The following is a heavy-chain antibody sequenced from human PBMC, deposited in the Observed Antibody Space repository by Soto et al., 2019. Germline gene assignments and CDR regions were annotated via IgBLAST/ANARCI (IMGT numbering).Heavy chain of an antibody. CDR3: AREVYDYVWGSYLNGYFDY. CDR2: ISSSSSTI. Sequence: GGSLRLSCAASGFTFSSYSMNWVRQAPGKGLEWVSYISSSSSTIYYADSVKGRFTISRDNAKNSLYLQMNSLRDEDTAVYYCAREVYDYVWGSYLNGYFDYWGQGTLVTVSS. CDR1: GFTFSSYS. V-gene: IGHV3-48*02. J-gene: IGHJ4*02. D-gene: IGHD3-16*02.